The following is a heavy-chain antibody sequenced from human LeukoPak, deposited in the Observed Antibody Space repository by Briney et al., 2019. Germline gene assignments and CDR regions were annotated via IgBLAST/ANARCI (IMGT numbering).Heavy chain of an antibody. D-gene: IGHD5-24*01. V-gene: IGHV4-61*01. CDR3: ARASEMTTNHL. CDR1: GVSINTCCYY. J-gene: IGHJ4*02. Sequence: SETLSLTCDVSGVSINTCCYYWNWIRQPPGKGLEWIGFIYYTGSSNYNPSLKNRVTISVDMSKNQFSLMLSSVTAADTAVYYCARASEMTTNHLWGQGTLVTVSS. CDR2: IYYTGSS.